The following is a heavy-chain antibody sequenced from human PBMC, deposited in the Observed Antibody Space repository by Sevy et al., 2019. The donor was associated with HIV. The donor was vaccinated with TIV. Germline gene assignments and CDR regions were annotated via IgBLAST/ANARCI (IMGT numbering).Heavy chain of an antibody. J-gene: IGHJ4*02. CDR1: GLTFNNAW. V-gene: IGHV3-15*01. CDR3: ATAPGYYDSAPFDY. CDR2: IKSKIDGETT. Sequence: GGSLRLSCAVSGLTFNNAWMNWVRQAPGTGLQWVGLIKSKIDGETTDYAAPVKGRFTISRDDSKNTLFPQMNSLKIEDTAVYYCATAPGYYDSAPFDYWGPGTLVTVSS. D-gene: IGHD3-9*01.